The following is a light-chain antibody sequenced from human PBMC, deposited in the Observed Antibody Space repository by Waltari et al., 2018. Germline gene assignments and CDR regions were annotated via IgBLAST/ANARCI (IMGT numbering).Light chain of an antibody. CDR2: YVS. CDR1: TSDVGGYDF. V-gene: IGLV2-11*01. J-gene: IGLJ3*02. Sequence: QSALTQPRSVSGPPGQSVTISCTGTTSDVGGYDFPSWYQQHPGQAPKLIMYYVSQRPSGVPDRFSGSKSGNTASLTITGLQAEDEAEYYCCSHAGTDTFWVFGGGTKVTVL. CDR3: CSHAGTDTFWV.